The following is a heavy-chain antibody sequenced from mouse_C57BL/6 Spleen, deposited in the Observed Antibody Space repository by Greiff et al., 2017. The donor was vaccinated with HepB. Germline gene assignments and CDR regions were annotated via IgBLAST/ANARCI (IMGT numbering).Heavy chain of an antibody. CDR2: IDPSDSET. V-gene: IGHV1-52*01. CDR1: GYTFTSYW. CDR3: TSSHPDYAMDS. Sequence: QVQLKQPGAELVRPGSSVKLSCKASGYTFTSYWMHWVKQRPIQGLEWIGNIDPSDSETHYNQKFKDKATLTVDKSSSTAYMQLSSLTSADSAVYYCTSSHPDYAMDSWGQGTSVTVSS. J-gene: IGHJ4*01.